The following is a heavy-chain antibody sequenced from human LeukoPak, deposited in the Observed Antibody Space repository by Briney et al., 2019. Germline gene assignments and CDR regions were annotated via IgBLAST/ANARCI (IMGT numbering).Heavy chain of an antibody. J-gene: IGHJ6*02. CDR2: IFYSGST. D-gene: IGHD6-13*01. Sequence: SETLSLTCTVSGGSVISGSSYWGWIRQPPGKGLEWIGNIFYSGSTYYNPSLQSRVTISLDTSQNQFSLTLNSVTAADTAVYYCARAHSIASYYYGVDVWGQGTTVTVSS. V-gene: IGHV4-39*07. CDR1: GGSVISGSSY. CDR3: ARAHSIASYYYGVDV.